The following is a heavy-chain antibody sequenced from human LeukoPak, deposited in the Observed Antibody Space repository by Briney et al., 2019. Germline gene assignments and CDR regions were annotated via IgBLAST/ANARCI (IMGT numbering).Heavy chain of an antibody. Sequence: PGGSLRLSCAASGFTFSSYAMHWVRQAPGKGLEWVAVISYDGSNKYYADSVKGRFTISRDNSKSTLYLQMNSLRAEDTAVYYCARAVAMIVVVILDYWGQGTLVTVSS. CDR3: ARAVAMIVVVILDY. CDR2: ISYDGSNK. J-gene: IGHJ4*02. CDR1: GFTFSSYA. V-gene: IGHV3-30-3*01. D-gene: IGHD3-22*01.